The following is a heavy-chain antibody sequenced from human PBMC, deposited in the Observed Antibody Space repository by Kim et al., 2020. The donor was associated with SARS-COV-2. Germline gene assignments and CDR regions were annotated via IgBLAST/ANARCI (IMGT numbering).Heavy chain of an antibody. CDR1: GFTFSSYE. V-gene: IGHV3-48*03. J-gene: IGHJ4*02. CDR3: ARGPNYSPFDY. D-gene: IGHD4-4*01. Sequence: GGSLRLSCAASGFTFSSYEMNWVRQAPGKGLEWVSYIIGSGTTIYYVDSVRGRFTISRDNDKNSLYLQMNSLRAEDTAVYYCARGPNYSPFDYWGQRTLVTVSS. CDR2: IIGSGTTI.